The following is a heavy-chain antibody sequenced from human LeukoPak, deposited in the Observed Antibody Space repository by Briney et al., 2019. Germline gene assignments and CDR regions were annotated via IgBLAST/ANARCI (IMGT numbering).Heavy chain of an antibody. J-gene: IGHJ4*02. CDR2: ISSSGGDKT. V-gene: IGHV3-23*01. Sequence: GGSLRLSCSASGFTFSSYAMRWVRQAPGGGLKWGSGISSSGGDKTYYIDSVKGRFTNSRDNSKNTVYLQMNSLRPEDTAVCFCAKDLYSYGFGCFDYWGQGTLVTVSS. CDR3: AKDLYSYGFGCFDY. D-gene: IGHD5-18*01. CDR1: GFTFSSYA.